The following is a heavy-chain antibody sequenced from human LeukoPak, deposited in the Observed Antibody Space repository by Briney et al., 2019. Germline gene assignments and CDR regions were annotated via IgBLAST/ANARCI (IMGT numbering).Heavy chain of an antibody. Sequence: GGSLRLSCAASGFTFSSYEMNWVRQAPGKGLEWVSYISSSGSTIYYADSVKGRFTISRDNSKNTLYLQMNSLRAEDTAVYYCARQQYYYDSSGPDYYYYYMDVWGKGTTVTVSS. V-gene: IGHV3-48*03. CDR1: GFTFSSYE. CDR3: ARQQYYYDSSGPDYYYYYMDV. D-gene: IGHD3-22*01. CDR2: ISSSGSTI. J-gene: IGHJ6*03.